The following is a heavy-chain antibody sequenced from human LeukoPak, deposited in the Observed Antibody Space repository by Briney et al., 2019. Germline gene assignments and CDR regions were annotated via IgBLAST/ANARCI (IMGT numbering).Heavy chain of an antibody. CDR2: IYPGDSDT. D-gene: IGHD5-18*01. CDR1: GFSFISYW. Sequence: GGSLRLSCKGSGFSFISYWIAWVRQMLGKGLEWMGIIYPGDSDTRYSPSFQGQVTISADKSITTAYLQWSRLKASDTAMYYCARIGYSYSAKFDYWGQGTLVTVSS. J-gene: IGHJ4*02. CDR3: ARIGYSYSAKFDY. V-gene: IGHV5-51*01.